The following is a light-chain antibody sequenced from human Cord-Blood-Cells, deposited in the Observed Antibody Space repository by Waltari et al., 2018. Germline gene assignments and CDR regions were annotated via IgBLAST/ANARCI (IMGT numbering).Light chain of an antibody. CDR1: KSGDTH. J-gene: IGLJ2*01. CDR2: QDS. Sequence: SYELPQPPPASVSPGQPASITCSGDKSGDTHACWYQQKPGQSPVLVIYQDSKRPPGIPERFSGSNSGNTATLTISGTQAMDEADYYCQAWDSSTAVFGGGTKLTVL. V-gene: IGLV3-1*01. CDR3: QAWDSSTAV.